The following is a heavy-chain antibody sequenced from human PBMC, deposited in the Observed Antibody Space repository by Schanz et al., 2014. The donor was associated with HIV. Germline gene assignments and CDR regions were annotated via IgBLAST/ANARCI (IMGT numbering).Heavy chain of an antibody. CDR2: IDCSNGDT. CDR3: ARNEFRLLPFDF. CDR1: GYTFTGYY. Sequence: QVQLVQSEAEVKKPGASVKVSCKTSGYTFTGYYIHWVRQAPGQGPEWMGWIDCSNGDTYYKKNFRGRVTMTRDTPITTVFMELSGLRSDDTAVYFCARNEFRLLPFDFWGQGTLVTVSS. D-gene: IGHD2-21*02. J-gene: IGHJ4*02. V-gene: IGHV1-2*02.